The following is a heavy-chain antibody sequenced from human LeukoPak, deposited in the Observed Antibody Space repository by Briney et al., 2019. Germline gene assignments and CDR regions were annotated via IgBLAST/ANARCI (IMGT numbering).Heavy chain of an antibody. Sequence: GGSLRLSCAASGFGFSTSWMTWVRQAPGKGLEWVAVISYDGSNKYYADSVKGRFTIPRDNSKNTLYLQMNSLRAEDTAVYYCARALYRQHIVVVNAKNYWYFDLWGRGTLVTVSS. CDR3: ARALYRQHIVVVNAKNYWYFDL. CDR1: GFGFSTSW. D-gene: IGHD2-21*01. CDR2: ISYDGSNK. J-gene: IGHJ2*01. V-gene: IGHV3-30*03.